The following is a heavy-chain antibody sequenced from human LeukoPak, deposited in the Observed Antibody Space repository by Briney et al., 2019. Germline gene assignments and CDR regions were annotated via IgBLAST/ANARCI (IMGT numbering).Heavy chain of an antibody. CDR2: ISGSGGSA. CDR3: AKGIKLWPFDY. V-gene: IGHV3-23*01. Sequence: GGSLRLSCAASGFTFSSYAMSWVRQAPGKGLEWVSAISGSGGSAYHADSVKGRFTISRDNSKNTLYLQMNSLRAEDTAVYYCAKGIKLWPFDYWGQGTLVTVSS. D-gene: IGHD1-1*01. CDR1: GFTFSSYA. J-gene: IGHJ4*02.